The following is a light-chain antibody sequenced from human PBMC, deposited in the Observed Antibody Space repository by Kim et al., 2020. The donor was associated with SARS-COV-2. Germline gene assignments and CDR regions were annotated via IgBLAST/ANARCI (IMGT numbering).Light chain of an antibody. CDR2: YDD. J-gene: IGLJ3*02. Sequence: SYELTQPPSVSVAPGKTAWISCGGNNIGSRSVHWYQQRPGQAPVLVIYYDDDRPSGIPERFSGSNSGNTATLTISRVEAGDEADYSCQVWDTTSDHPVFGGGTKVTVL. V-gene: IGLV3-21*04. CDR1: NIGSRS. CDR3: QVWDTTSDHPV.